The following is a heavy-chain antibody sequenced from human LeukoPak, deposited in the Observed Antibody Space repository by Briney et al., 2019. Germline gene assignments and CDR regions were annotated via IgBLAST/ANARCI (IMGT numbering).Heavy chain of an antibody. CDR1: GFTFSSYG. J-gene: IGHJ4*02. D-gene: IGHD1-26*01. CDR3: AKAGSIRFDY. CDR2: ISGSGGST. V-gene: IGHV3-23*01. Sequence: PGGTLRLSCAASGFTFSSYGMSWVRQAPGKGLEWVSAISGSGGSTYYADSVKGRFTISRDNSKNTLYLQMNSLRAKDTAVYYCAKAGSIRFDYWGQGALVTVSS.